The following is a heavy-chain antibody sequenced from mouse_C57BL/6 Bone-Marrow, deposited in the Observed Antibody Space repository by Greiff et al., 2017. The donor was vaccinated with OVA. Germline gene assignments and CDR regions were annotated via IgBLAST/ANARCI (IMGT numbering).Heavy chain of an antibody. CDR2: IDPSDSYT. Sequence: VQLQQPGAELVRPGPSVKLSCKASGYTFTSYWMHWVKQRPGQGLEWIGVIDPSDSYTNYNQKFKGKATLTVDTSSSTAYMQLSSLTSEDSAVYYCARPYYYGSFAYWGQGTLVTVSA. J-gene: IGHJ3*01. V-gene: IGHV1-59*01. CDR1: GYTFTSYW. D-gene: IGHD1-1*01. CDR3: ARPYYYGSFAY.